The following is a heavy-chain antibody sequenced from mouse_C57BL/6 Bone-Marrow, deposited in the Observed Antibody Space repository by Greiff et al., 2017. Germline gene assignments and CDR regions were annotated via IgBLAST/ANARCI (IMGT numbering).Heavy chain of an antibody. D-gene: IGHD4-1*01. CDR2: INPSSGYT. J-gene: IGHJ3*01. V-gene: IGHV1-4*01. CDR3: ARELGAY. CDR1: GYTFTSYT. Sequence: QVQLQQSGAELARPGASVKMSCKASGYTFTSYTMHWVKQRPGQGLEWIGYINPSSGYTKYNQKFKDKATLTADNSSSTAYMQPSSLTSEPSAVYYCARELGAYWGQGTLVTVSA.